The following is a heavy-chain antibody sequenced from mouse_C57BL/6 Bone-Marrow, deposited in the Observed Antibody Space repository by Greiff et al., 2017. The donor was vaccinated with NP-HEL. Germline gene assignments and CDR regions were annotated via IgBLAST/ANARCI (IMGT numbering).Heavy chain of an antibody. CDR1: GFSLTSYG. CDR3: ARRRWYYYAMDY. J-gene: IGHJ4*01. Sequence: QVQLQQSGPGLVQPSQCLSISCTASGFSLTSYGVHWVRQSPGKGLEWLGVIWSGGSTDYNAAFISRLSISRDNSKSQVFFKMNSLQADDTAIYYCARRRWYYYAMDYWGQGTSVTVSS. CDR2: IWSGGST. V-gene: IGHV2-2*01. D-gene: IGHD1-1*02.